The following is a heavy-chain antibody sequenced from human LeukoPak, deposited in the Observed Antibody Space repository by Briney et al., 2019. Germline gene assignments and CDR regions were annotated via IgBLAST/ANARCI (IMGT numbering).Heavy chain of an antibody. D-gene: IGHD6-13*01. Sequence: PSQTLSLTCTVSGGSISSGGYYWSWIRQHPGKGLEWIGYIYYSGSTYYNPSLKSRVTISVDTSKNQFSLKLSSVTAADTAVYYCARGGIAAAGDWFDPWGQETLVTVSS. CDR3: ARGGIAAAGDWFDP. CDR2: IYYSGST. CDR1: GGSISSGGYY. V-gene: IGHV4-31*03. J-gene: IGHJ5*02.